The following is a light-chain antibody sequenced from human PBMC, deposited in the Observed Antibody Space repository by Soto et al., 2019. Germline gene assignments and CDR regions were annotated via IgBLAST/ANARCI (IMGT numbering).Light chain of an antibody. Sequence: DIQMTQSPSTLSASLGYRVTITFLAIQSISSWLAWYQQKPGKAPKLLIYAASSLQSGVPSRFSGSGSGTDFTLTISSLQSEDFAVYYCQQYNNWPWTFGQGTKVDIK. CDR3: QQYNNWPWT. V-gene: IGKV1-5*01. CDR1: QSISSW. J-gene: IGKJ1*01. CDR2: AAS.